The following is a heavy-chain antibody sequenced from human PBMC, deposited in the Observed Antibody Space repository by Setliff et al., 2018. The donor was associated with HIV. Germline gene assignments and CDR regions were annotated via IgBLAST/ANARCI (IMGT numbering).Heavy chain of an antibody. J-gene: IGHJ4*02. D-gene: IGHD3-22*01. CDR3: ASLFHDTSAPWLNYFDH. CDR2: INHSGST. V-gene: IGHV4-34*01. CDR1: GVSFSDYY. Sequence: SETLSLTCAVYGVSFSDYYWSWFRQSPGKGLEWIGEINHSGSTNYNPSLKSRVTIPVDTSKNQFSLDLSSVTAADTAVYYCASLFHDTSAPWLNYFDHWGQGTLVTVSS.